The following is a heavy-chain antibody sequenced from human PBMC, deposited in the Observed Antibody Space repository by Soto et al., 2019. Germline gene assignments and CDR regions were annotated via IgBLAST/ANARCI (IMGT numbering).Heavy chain of an antibody. CDR3: AKDGGHYDYIWGSYRIEYFQH. J-gene: IGHJ1*01. Sequence: EVQLLESGGGLVQPGGSLRLSCAASGFTFSSYAMSWVRQAPGKGLEWVSAISGSGGSTYYADSVKGRFTISRDNSKNTLYLQMNSLRAEDTAVYYCAKDGGHYDYIWGSYRIEYFQHWGQGTLVTVSS. CDR1: GFTFSSYA. D-gene: IGHD3-16*02. CDR2: ISGSGGST. V-gene: IGHV3-23*01.